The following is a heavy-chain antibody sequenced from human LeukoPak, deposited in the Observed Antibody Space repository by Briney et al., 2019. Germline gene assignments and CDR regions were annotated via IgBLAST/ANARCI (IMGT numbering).Heavy chain of an antibody. J-gene: IGHJ5*02. Sequence: GGSLRLSCAASGYTLSRYWMSWVRQAPGKGLEWVSYISSSGSTIYYADSVKGRFTISRDNAKNSLYLQMNSLRAEDTAVYYCARDADSSSWLNWFDPWGQGTLVTVSS. V-gene: IGHV3-11*01. CDR1: GYTLSRYW. CDR2: ISSSGSTI. CDR3: ARDADSSSWLNWFDP. D-gene: IGHD6-13*01.